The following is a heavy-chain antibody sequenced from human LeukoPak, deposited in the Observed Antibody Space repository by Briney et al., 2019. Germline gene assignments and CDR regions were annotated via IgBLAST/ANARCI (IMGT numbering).Heavy chain of an antibody. D-gene: IGHD3-22*01. V-gene: IGHV3-23*01. CDR3: AKDGLSSGFPYYYYMDV. Sequence: PGGSLRLSCAASGFTFSSYAMNWVRQAPGKGLEWLSAISGSGDTTYYSDSVRGRFTISRDNSKNTLYLQMNSLRAEDTAVYYCAKDGLSSGFPYYYYMDVGGKGTTVTVSS. CDR1: GFTFSSYA. J-gene: IGHJ6*03. CDR2: ISGSGDTT.